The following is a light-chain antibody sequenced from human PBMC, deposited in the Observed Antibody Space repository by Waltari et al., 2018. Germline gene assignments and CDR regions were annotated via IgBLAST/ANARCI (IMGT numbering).Light chain of an antibody. J-gene: IGLJ1*01. CDR1: SSDVGGYNY. CDR3: SSYTSSSTSLYV. CDR2: DVS. Sequence: QSALTQPASVSGSPGQSITISCTGTSSDVGGYNYVSWYQHHPGKAPKVKIYDVSKRPSGVSYRFSGSKSGNTASLTISGLQAEDEADYYCSSYTSSSTSLYVFGTGTKVTVL. V-gene: IGLV2-14*03.